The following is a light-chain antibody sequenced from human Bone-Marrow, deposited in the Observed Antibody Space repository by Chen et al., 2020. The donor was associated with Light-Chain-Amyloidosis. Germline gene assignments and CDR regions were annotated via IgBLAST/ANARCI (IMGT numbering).Light chain of an antibody. V-gene: IGKV3-20*01. CDR1: QTISSNY. CDR2: GSS. CDR3: HQYGTSPHT. Sequence: EIVLTQSPGTLSLSPGGGANLSCRASQTISSNYLTWYQQKFGQAPRLLIYGSSSRATGIPYRFTGCGSEANFTLTIKRLEPEGFAMYDYHQYGTSPHTFGGGTKVEIK. J-gene: IGKJ4*01.